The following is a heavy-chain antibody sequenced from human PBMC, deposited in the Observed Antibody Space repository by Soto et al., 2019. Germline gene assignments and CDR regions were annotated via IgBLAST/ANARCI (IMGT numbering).Heavy chain of an antibody. Sequence: PGGSLRLSCAASGFTSSKYAMTWARQAPGKGLEWVSAISGSGYNSYYADSVDGRFTISRDNSKNTLFLQMDSLRVEDTAVYYCASWVEGSSLYSDYWGQGTLVTVSS. CDR3: ASWVEGSSLYSDY. V-gene: IGHV3-23*01. CDR1: GFTSSKYA. D-gene: IGHD6-13*01. CDR2: ISGSGYNS. J-gene: IGHJ4*02.